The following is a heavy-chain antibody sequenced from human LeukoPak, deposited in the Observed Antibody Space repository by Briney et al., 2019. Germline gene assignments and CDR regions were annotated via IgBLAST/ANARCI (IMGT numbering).Heavy chain of an antibody. J-gene: IGHJ4*02. V-gene: IGHV4-61*08. CDR2: IFYSGST. D-gene: IGHD1-26*01. Sequence: SETLSLTCAVSGGSISSGGYSWSWIRQPPGKGLEWIGYIFYSGSTNYNPSLKSRVTISVDTTRNQFSLKLSSVTAADTAVYYCARGTVGAPSDYWGQGTLVTISS. CDR3: ARGTVGAPSDY. CDR1: GGSISSGGYS.